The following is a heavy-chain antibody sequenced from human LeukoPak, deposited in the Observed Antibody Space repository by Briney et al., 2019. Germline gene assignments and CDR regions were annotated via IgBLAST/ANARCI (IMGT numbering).Heavy chain of an antibody. Sequence: ASVKVSCKASGYTFTSYDINWVRQATGQGLEWMGWMNPNSGNTGYAQKFQGRVTITRNTSISTAYMELSSLRSEDRAVYYCARGARGIWLLYGDYGFDYWGQGTLVTVSS. CDR3: ARGARGIWLLYGDYGFDY. CDR1: GYTFTSYD. J-gene: IGHJ4*02. D-gene: IGHD4-17*01. V-gene: IGHV1-8*03. CDR2: MNPNSGNT.